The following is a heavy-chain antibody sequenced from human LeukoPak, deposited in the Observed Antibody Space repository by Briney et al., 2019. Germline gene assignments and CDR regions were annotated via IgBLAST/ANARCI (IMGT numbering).Heavy chain of an antibody. D-gene: IGHD3-9*01. J-gene: IGHJ4*02. Sequence: SETLSLTCTVSGGSISSYYWSCIRQPPGKGLEWIGYIYYSGGTNYNPSLKSRVTISVDTSKNQFSLRLTSVTAADTAVYYCARLRDDTLTGYHFDYWGQGTLVTVSS. CDR1: GGSISSYY. CDR3: ARLRDDTLTGYHFDY. CDR2: IYYSGGT. V-gene: IGHV4-59*08.